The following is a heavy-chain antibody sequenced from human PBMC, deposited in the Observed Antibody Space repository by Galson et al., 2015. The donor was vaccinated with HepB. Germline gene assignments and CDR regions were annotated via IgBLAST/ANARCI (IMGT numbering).Heavy chain of an antibody. V-gene: IGHV3-33*01. CDR3: AEGYYDSSGYLNDY. D-gene: IGHD3-22*01. J-gene: IGHJ4*02. CDR1: GFTFSSYG. Sequence: SLRLSCAASGFTFSSYGMHWVRQAPGKGLEWVAVIWFDGSKKYYADSVKGRFTISRDDSKNTLYLQMNSLRAEDTAVYYCAEGYYDSSGYLNDYWGQGTLVTVSS. CDR2: IWFDGSKK.